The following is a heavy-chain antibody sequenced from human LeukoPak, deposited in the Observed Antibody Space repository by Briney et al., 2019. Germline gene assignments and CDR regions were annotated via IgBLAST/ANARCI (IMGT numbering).Heavy chain of an antibody. J-gene: IGHJ4*02. CDR2: ISSRSTTI. V-gene: IGHV3-11*01. CDR3: GKGSLAVPATPLDF. D-gene: IGHD2-15*01. CDR1: GFDFSNSF. Sequence: GGSLRLSCTASGFDFSNSFMTWVRQAPGKGLEWISYISSRSTTIYYADSVKGRFTISRDNGKNTVYLQMNNLRVDDTAVFYCGKGSLAVPATPLDFRGQGTLVTVSS.